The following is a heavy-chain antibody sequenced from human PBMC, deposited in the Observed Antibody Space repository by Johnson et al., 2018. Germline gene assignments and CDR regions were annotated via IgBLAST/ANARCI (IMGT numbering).Heavy chain of an antibody. CDR1: GFRFSAYA. D-gene: IGHD3-9*01. CDR2: ISGKGGHT. Sequence: VQLQESGGGLVHPGGSLRLSCAASGFRFSAYAMTWVRQAPARGLEWVATISGKGGHTYYGASMQGRLTIPRDNSKNTLYLQMNILSAEDTAIYYCAKGGGDIGRPWAAFDVWGPGTMVT. CDR3: AKGGGDIGRPWAAFDV. J-gene: IGHJ3*01. V-gene: IGHV3-23*01.